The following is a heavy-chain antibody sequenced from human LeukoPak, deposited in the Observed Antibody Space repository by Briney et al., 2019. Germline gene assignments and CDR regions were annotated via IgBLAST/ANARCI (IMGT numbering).Heavy chain of an antibody. CDR2: IKEDANEE. Sequence: PGGSLRLSCAASGFTFRSYRMSWVRQAPGKGLEWVANIKEDANEEYYVDSVRGRFIISRDNAKNSLFLQMYSLGADDTAVYYCARAGYCTSNSCYSPNFYYMDVWGKGTTVAVSS. CDR3: ARAGYCTSNSCYSPNFYYMDV. V-gene: IGHV3-7*01. J-gene: IGHJ6*03. CDR1: GFTFRSYR. D-gene: IGHD2-2*01.